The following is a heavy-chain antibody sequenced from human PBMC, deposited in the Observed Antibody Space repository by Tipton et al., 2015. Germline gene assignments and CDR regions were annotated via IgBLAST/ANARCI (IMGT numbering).Heavy chain of an antibody. CDR2: IYYTGTT. CDR3: ARAQGSAAPFDY. CDR1: GGSITTNSYH. D-gene: IGHD6-13*01. Sequence: LRLSCAASGGSITTNSYHWGWVRQPPGKGLEWIASIYYTGTTYYNPSLKSRVTIFVDTSNNHFSLRLTSVTAADTAVYFCARAQGSAAPFDYWGQGTLVTVSS. V-gene: IGHV4-39*07. J-gene: IGHJ4*02.